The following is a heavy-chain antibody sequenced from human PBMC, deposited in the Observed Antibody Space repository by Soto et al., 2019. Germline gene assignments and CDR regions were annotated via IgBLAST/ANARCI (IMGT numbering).Heavy chain of an antibody. Sequence: LRLSCAASGFTFSSYDMHWVRQATGKGLEWVSAIGTAGDTYYPGSVKGRFTISRENAKNSLYLQMNSLRAGDTAVYYCARVQRSKSKGHYGMDVWGQGTTVTVSS. CDR3: ARVQRSKSKGHYGMDV. CDR1: GFTFSSYD. CDR2: IGTAGDT. J-gene: IGHJ6*02. V-gene: IGHV3-13*01. D-gene: IGHD2-2*01.